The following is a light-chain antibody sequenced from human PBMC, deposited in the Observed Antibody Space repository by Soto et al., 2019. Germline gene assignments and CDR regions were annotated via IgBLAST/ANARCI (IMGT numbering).Light chain of an antibody. Sequence: EIVWIQSAATRSLYTGEGATLSCKTSQTSGSNFLAWYQHKPGQAPRLLIYASSNRATGIPDRFSGSASGPDFTLTINRLEPEDFAVYYCQLYGISPQFGQGTLLAVK. CDR1: QTSGSNF. V-gene: IGKV3-20*01. J-gene: IGKJ5*01. CDR3: QLYGISPQ. CDR2: ASS.